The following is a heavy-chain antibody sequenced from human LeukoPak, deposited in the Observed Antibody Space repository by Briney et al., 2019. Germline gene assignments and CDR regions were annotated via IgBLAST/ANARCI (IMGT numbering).Heavy chain of an antibody. V-gene: IGHV3-30-3*01. CDR3: ARDFFGSSGWFL. D-gene: IGHD6-19*01. Sequence: GGSLRLSCAASGFTFSSYAMHWVRQAPGKGLEWVAVISYDGSNKYYADSMKGRFTISRDNSKNTLYLQMNSLRAEDTAVYYCARDFFGSSGWFLWGQGTLVTVSS. CDR2: ISYDGSNK. J-gene: IGHJ4*02. CDR1: GFTFSSYA.